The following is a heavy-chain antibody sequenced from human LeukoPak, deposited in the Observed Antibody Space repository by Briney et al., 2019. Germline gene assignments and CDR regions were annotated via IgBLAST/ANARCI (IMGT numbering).Heavy chain of an antibody. CDR1: GFTFDDYA. V-gene: IGHV3-9*01. CDR2: ISWNSGSI. D-gene: IGHD3-9*01. Sequence: SLRLSCAASGFTFDDYALHWARQAPGKGLEWVSGISWNSGSIGYADSVKGRFTISRDNAKNSLYLQMNSLRAEDTALYYCAKFDGDFDLWGRGTLVTVSS. J-gene: IGHJ2*01. CDR3: AKFDGDFDL.